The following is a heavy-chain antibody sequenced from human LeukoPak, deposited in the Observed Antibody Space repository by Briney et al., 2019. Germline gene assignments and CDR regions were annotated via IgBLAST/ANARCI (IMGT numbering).Heavy chain of an antibody. D-gene: IGHD3-10*01. CDR1: GFTFDDYA. Sequence: GRSLRLSCAASGFTFDDYAMHWVRQAPGKGLEWVAGICWNRCSIGYADSVKGRFTISRDNAKNSLYLQMNSLRAEDTAVYYCARSSQMNYYGSGIRGDYWGQGTLVTVSS. CDR2: ICWNRCSI. CDR3: ARSSQMNYYGSGIRGDY. V-gene: IGHV3-9*01. J-gene: IGHJ4*02.